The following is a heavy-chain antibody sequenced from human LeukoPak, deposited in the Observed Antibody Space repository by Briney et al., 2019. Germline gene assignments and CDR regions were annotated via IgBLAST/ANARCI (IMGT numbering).Heavy chain of an antibody. V-gene: IGHV3-21*04. CDR3: AKERYCSGGSCYSDY. Sequence: PGGSLRLSCAASGFTFSSYSMNWVRQAPGKGLEWVSSISSSSSYIYYADSVKGRFTISRDNAKNSLYLQMNSLRAEDTAVYYCAKERYCSGGSCYSDYWGQGTLVTVSS. D-gene: IGHD2-15*01. CDR2: ISSSSSYI. CDR1: GFTFSSYS. J-gene: IGHJ4*02.